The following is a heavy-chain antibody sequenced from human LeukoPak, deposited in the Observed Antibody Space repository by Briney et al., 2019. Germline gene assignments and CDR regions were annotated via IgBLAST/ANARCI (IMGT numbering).Heavy chain of an antibody. CDR2: IYYSGST. V-gene: IGHV4-59*01. J-gene: IGHJ4*02. CDR3: ARDGEDSSSWYFLDY. Sequence: PSETLSLTCTVSGGSISSYYWSWIRQPPGKGLEWIGYIYYSGSTNYNPSLKSRVTISVDTSKNQFSLKLSSVTAADTAVYYCARDGEDSSSWYFLDYWGQGTLVTVSS. CDR1: GGSISSYY. D-gene: IGHD6-13*01.